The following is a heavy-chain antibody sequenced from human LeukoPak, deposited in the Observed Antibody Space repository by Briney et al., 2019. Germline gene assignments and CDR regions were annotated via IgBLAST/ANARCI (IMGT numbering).Heavy chain of an antibody. CDR3: ARIVPAAIPDNWFDP. CDR2: IYYSGGT. V-gene: IGHV4-59*01. D-gene: IGHD2-2*02. CDR1: GGSISSYY. Sequence: PSETLSLTCTVSGGSISSYYWSWIRQPPGKGLEWIGYIYYSGGTNYNPSLKSRVTISVDTSKNQFSLKLSSVTAADTAVYYCARIVPAAIPDNWFDPWGQGTLVTVSS. J-gene: IGHJ5*02.